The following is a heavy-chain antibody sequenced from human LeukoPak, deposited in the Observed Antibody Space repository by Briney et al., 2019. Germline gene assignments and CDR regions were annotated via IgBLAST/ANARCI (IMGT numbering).Heavy chain of an antibody. J-gene: IGHJ3*02. V-gene: IGHV3-21*01. D-gene: IGHD2-2*01. CDR1: GFTFISSD. Sequence: GGSLRLSCAASGFTFISSDMNWVRQAPGKGVEWVASISSNSRNTHYADSLKGRFTISRDNAKNSLYLQMNSLRAEDTAVYYCARILSSSHAFDIWGQGTMVTVSS. CDR3: ARILSSSHAFDI. CDR2: ISSNSRNT.